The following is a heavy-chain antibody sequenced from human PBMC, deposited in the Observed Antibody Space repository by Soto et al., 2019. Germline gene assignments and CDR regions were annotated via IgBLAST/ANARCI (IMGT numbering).Heavy chain of an antibody. D-gene: IGHD2-2*01. J-gene: IGHJ6*02. V-gene: IGHV3-23*01. CDR1: GFTFSSYA. CDR3: AKGSLLYQASIYYYYGMDV. CDR2: ISGSGGSK. Sequence: AGGSLRLSCAASGFTFSSYAMRWVSQAPGKGLEWVSAISGSGGSKYYADSVNGRFTISRDNSKNALYLQMNSLRAEDISVYYCAKGSLLYQASIYYYYGMDVWGQGTTVTVSS.